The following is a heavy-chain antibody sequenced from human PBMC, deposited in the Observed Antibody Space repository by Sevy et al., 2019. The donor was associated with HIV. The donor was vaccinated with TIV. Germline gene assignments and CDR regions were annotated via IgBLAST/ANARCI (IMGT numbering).Heavy chain of an antibody. CDR2: IYYSGST. CDR1: GGSISSYY. CDR3: AGARRNYYDSSGFHFDY. V-gene: IGHV4-59*01. J-gene: IGHJ4*02. Sequence: SETLSLTCTVSGGSISSYYWSWIRQPPGKGLEWIGYIYYSGSTNYNPSLKSRVTISVDTSKNQFSLKLSSVTAADTAAYYCAGARRNYYDSSGFHFDYWGQGTLVTVSS. D-gene: IGHD3-22*01.